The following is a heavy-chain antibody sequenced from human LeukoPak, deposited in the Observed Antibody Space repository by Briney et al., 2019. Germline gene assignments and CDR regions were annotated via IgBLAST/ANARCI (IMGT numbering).Heavy chain of an antibody. Sequence: ETLSLTCAVSGGSISSSNWWSWVRQAPGKGLEWVANIKQVGSEKYYVDSVRGRFTISRDNTKNSLYLQMSSLRAEDTAVYYCATDRGWRTSGYYLYYFEYWGQGTLVTFSS. CDR2: IKQVGSEK. V-gene: IGHV3-7*01. CDR1: GGSISSSNW. J-gene: IGHJ4*02. CDR3: ATDRGWRTSGYYLYYFEY. D-gene: IGHD3-3*01.